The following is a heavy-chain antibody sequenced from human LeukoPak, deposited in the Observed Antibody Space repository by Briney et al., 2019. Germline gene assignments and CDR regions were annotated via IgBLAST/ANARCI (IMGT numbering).Heavy chain of an antibody. CDR2: ISGSGGST. Sequence: TGGSLRLSCAASGFTFSSYAMSWVRQAPGKGLEWVSAISGSGGSTYYADSVKGRFTISRDNSKNTLYLQMNSLRAEDTAVYYCAKHYGDYHDAFDYWGQGTLVTISS. V-gene: IGHV3-23*01. J-gene: IGHJ4*02. CDR1: GFTFSSYA. D-gene: IGHD4-17*01. CDR3: AKHYGDYHDAFDY.